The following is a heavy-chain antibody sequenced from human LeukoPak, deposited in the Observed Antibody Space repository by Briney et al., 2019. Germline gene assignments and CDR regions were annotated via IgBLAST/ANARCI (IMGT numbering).Heavy chain of an antibody. J-gene: IGHJ4*02. CDR1: GYPFTSFG. CDR2: ISAYNGNT. V-gene: IGHV1-18*01. CDR3: ARGPERGELLPFDY. Sequence: ASVKVSCKASGYPFTSFGISWVRQAPGQGLEWMGWISAYNGNTNYAQKLQGRVTMTTDTSTSTAYMELRSLRSDDTAVYYCARGPERGELLPFDYWGQGTLVTVSS. D-gene: IGHD1-26*01.